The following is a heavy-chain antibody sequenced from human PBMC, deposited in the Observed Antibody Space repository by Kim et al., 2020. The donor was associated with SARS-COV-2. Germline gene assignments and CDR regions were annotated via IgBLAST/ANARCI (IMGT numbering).Heavy chain of an antibody. CDR3: ARDDYFRDYDFWSGYLRGTYYFDY. D-gene: IGHD3-3*01. CDR1: GGSISSYY. J-gene: IGHJ4*02. CDR2: IYTSGST. V-gene: IGHV4-4*07. Sequence: SETLSLTCTVSGGSISSYYWSWIRQPAGKGLEWIGRIYTSGSTNYNPSLKSRVTMSVDTSKNQFSLKLSSVTAADTAVYYCARDDYFRDYDFWSGYLRGTYYFDYWGQGTLVTVSS.